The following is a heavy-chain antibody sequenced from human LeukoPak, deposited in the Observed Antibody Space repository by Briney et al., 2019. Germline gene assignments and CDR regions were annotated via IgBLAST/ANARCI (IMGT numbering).Heavy chain of an antibody. D-gene: IGHD4-17*01. CDR3: ATLHGDYEYSFDP. Sequence: SVKVSCKASGGTFSSYAISWVRQAPGQGLEWMGRIIPIFGTANYAQKFQGRVTITTDESTSTAYMELSSLRSEDTAVYYCATLHGDYEYSFDPWGQGVLVTVSS. CDR1: GGTFSSYA. V-gene: IGHV1-69*05. CDR2: IIPIFGTA. J-gene: IGHJ5*02.